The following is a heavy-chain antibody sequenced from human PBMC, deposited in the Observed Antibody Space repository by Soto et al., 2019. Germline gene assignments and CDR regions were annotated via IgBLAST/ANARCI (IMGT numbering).Heavy chain of an antibody. CDR2: IWYDGSNK. V-gene: IGHV3-33*01. Sequence: GGSLRLSCAASGFTFSSYGMHWVRQAPGKGLEWVAVIWYDGSNKYYADSVKGRFTISRDNSKNTLYLQMNSLRAEDTAVYYCARDSHYDFWSGYYSFDYWGQGTLVTVS. J-gene: IGHJ4*02. CDR3: ARDSHYDFWSGYYSFDY. CDR1: GFTFSSYG. D-gene: IGHD3-3*01.